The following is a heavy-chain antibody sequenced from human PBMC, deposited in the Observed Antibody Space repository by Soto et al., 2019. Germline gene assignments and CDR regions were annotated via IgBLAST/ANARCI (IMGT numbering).Heavy chain of an antibody. CDR2: VYYSGST. D-gene: IGHD3-22*01. J-gene: IGHJ6*02. V-gene: IGHV4-31*03. CDR3: ARDQRRVYYDSSPVYYYYGMDV. Sequence: PSETLSLTCTVSGGSISSGGYYWSWIRQHPXKGLEWIGYVYYSGSTYYNPSLKSRVTISVDTSKNQFSLKLSSVTAADTAVYYCARDQRRVYYDSSPVYYYYGMDVWGQGTTVTVSS. CDR1: GGSISSGGYY.